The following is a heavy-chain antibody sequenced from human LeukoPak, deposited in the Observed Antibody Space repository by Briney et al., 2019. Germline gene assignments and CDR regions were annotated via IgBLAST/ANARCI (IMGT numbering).Heavy chain of an antibody. CDR1: GYTFTGYY. CDR2: INPNSGGT. V-gene: IGHV1-2*02. D-gene: IGHD5-12*01. CDR3: ARSIGGYSGYGYFDY. Sequence: ASVKVSFKASGYTFTGYYMHWVRQAPGQGLEWMGWINPNSGGTNYAQKFQGRVTMTRDTSISTAYMELSRLRSDDTAVYYCARSIGGYSGYGYFDYWGQGTLVTVSS. J-gene: IGHJ4*02.